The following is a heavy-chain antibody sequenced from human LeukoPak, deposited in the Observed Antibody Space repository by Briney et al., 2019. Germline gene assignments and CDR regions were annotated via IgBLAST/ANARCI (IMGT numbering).Heavy chain of an antibody. CDR1: GFSFSSFG. CDR3: AKVGSSGWLDY. V-gene: IGHV3-30*02. Sequence: GGSLRLSCAASGFSFSSFGMHWVRQAPGKGLEWVAFIRNDGNNIRYADSVKGRFTISRDNSKNTLYLQMNSLRAEDTAVYYCAKVGSSGWLDYWGQGTLVTVSS. J-gene: IGHJ4*02. D-gene: IGHD3-22*01. CDR2: IRNDGNNI.